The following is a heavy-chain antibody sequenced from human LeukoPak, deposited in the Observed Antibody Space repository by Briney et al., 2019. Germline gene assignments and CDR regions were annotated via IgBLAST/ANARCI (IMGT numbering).Heavy chain of an antibody. CDR3: ARDPLIGGSGWFDP. D-gene: IGHD1-26*01. CDR2: IVVGSGNT. V-gene: IGHV1-58*02. CDR1: GFTFTNSA. Sequence: ASVKVSCKASGFTFTNSAMQWVRQARGQRLEWIGWIVVGSGNTNYAQKFQERVTMTRDKSTSTAYMELSSLRSDDTAIYYCARDPLIGGSGWFDPWGQGTLVTVSS. J-gene: IGHJ5*02.